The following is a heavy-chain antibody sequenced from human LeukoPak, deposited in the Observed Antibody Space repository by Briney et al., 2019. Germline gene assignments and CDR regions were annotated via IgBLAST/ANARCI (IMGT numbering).Heavy chain of an antibody. Sequence: TSETLSLTCTVSGGPLSSYLWSWIRQPPGKGLEWIGYIYYSGSTNYNPSLKSRVTISVDTSKNQFSLKLSSVTAADTAVYYCARDLGIAVAGPDAFDIWGQGTMVTVSS. CDR3: ARDLGIAVAGPDAFDI. D-gene: IGHD6-19*01. CDR1: GGPLSSYL. CDR2: IYYSGST. V-gene: IGHV4-59*01. J-gene: IGHJ3*02.